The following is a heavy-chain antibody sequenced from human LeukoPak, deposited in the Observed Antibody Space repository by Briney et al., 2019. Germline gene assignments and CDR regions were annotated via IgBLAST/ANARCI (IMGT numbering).Heavy chain of an antibody. D-gene: IGHD6-13*01. J-gene: IGHJ4*02. CDR1: GFTVSSNS. Sequence: GGSLRLSCTVSGFTVSSNSMSWVRQAPGKGLEWVSFIYSDNTHYSDSVKGRFTISRDNSKNTLYLQMNSLRAEDTAVYYCAKDFRLIAAVYPYYFDYWGQGTLVTVSS. V-gene: IGHV3-66*03. CDR3: AKDFRLIAAVYPYYFDY. CDR2: IYSDNT.